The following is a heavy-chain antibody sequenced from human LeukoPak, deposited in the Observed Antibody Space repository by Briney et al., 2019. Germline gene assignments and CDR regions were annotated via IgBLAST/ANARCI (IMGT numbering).Heavy chain of an antibody. CDR3: ARGPVITFGGVIVDY. CDR1: GGSFSGYY. V-gene: IGHV4-34*01. J-gene: IGHJ4*02. Sequence: PSETLSLTCAVYGGSFSGYYWSWIRQPPGKGLEWIGEINHSGSTNYNPSLKNRVTISVDTSKNQFSLKLSSVTAADTAVYYCARGPVITFGGVIVDYWGQGTLVTVSS. CDR2: INHSGST. D-gene: IGHD3-16*02.